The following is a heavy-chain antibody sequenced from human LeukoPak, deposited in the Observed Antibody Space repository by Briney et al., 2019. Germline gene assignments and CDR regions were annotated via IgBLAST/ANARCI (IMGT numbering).Heavy chain of an antibody. CDR2: IRSKAYGGTT. Sequence: GGSLRLSCTAYGFTFGDYAMSWVRQAPGKGLEWVGFIRSKAYGGTTEYAASVKGRFTISRDDSKSIAYLQMNSLKTEDTAVYYCTRDYYGSGSPLDYWGQGTLVTVSS. CDR1: GFTFGDYA. J-gene: IGHJ4*02. D-gene: IGHD3-10*01. V-gene: IGHV3-49*04. CDR3: TRDYYGSGSPLDY.